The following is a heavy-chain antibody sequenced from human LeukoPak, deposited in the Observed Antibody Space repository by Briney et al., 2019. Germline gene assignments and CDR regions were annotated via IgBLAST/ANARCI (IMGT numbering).Heavy chain of an antibody. CDR3: ARDSSRTYYDFWSGYSVDY. CDR1: GFTFSDYY. J-gene: IGHJ4*02. D-gene: IGHD3-3*01. CDR2: ISSSGSTI. V-gene: IGHV3-11*04. Sequence: PGGSLRLSCAASGFTFSDYYMSWIRQAPGKGLEWVSYISSSGSTIYYADSVKGRFTISRDNAKNSLYLQMNSLRAEDTAVYYCARDSSRTYYDFWSGYSVDYWGQGTLVTVSS.